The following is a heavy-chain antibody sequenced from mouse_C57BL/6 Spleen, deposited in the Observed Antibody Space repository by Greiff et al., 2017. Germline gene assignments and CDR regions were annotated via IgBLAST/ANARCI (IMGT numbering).Heavy chain of an antibody. CDR1: GFTFSDYG. CDR2: ISSCSSTI. J-gene: IGHJ3*01. Sequence: EVKLVESGGGLVKPGGSLKLSCAASGFTFSDYGMHWVRQAPEKGLEWVAYISSCSSTIYYADTVKGRFTISRDNAKNTLFLQMTSLRSEDTAMYYCARPYYSNYVAYWGQGTLVTVSA. D-gene: IGHD2-5*01. CDR3: ARPYYSNYVAY. V-gene: IGHV5-17*01.